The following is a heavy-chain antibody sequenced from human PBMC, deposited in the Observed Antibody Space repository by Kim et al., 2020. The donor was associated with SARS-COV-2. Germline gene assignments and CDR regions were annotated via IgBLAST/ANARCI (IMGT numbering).Heavy chain of an antibody. CDR1: GGSISSSSYY. CDR3: ARLAPDSLAIDY. V-gene: IGHV4-39*01. CDR2: IYYSGST. Sequence: SETLSLTCTVSGGSISSSSYYWGWIRQPPGKGLEWIGSIYYSGSTYYNPSLKSRVTISVDTSKNQFSLKLSSVTAADTAVYYCARLAPDSLAIDYWGQGTLVTVSS. J-gene: IGHJ4*02. D-gene: IGHD3-3*02.